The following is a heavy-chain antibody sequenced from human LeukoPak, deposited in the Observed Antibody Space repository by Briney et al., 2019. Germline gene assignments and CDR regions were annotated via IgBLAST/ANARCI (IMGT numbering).Heavy chain of an antibody. Sequence: PGGSLRLSCAASGFTFSDYYMSWVRQAPGKGLEWLSQISYSGNTINYLDSVRGRFTISRDNAKNSLYLQMNSLRVDDTAVYYCARSGNTGRNWYFDLWGRGTLVTVSS. CDR3: ARSGNTGRNWYFDL. CDR2: ISYSGNTI. J-gene: IGHJ2*01. CDR1: GFTFSDYY. D-gene: IGHD3-10*01. V-gene: IGHV3-11*04.